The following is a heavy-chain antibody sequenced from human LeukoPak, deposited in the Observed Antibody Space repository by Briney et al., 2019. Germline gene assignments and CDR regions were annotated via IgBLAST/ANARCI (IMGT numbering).Heavy chain of an antibody. V-gene: IGHV4-59*01. CDR2: IYYSGST. CDR1: GGSISSYY. CDR3: ARAPIAAAVDI. D-gene: IGHD6-13*01. Sequence: SETLSVTCTVSGGSISSYYWSRIRQPPGKGLEWIGYIYYSGSTNYNPSLKSRVTISVDTSKNQFSLKLSSVTAADTAVYYCARAPIAAAVDIWGQGTMVTVSS. J-gene: IGHJ3*02.